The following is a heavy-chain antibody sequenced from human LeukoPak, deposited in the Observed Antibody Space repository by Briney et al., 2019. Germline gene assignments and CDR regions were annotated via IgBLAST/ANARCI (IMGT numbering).Heavy chain of an antibody. V-gene: IGHV3-23*01. CDR2: ISGSGGST. CDR1: GFAFSSYA. J-gene: IGHJ4*02. CDR3: AKGSSGGIAVAGFPY. Sequence: PGGSLRLSCAASGFAFSSYAMSWVRQAPGKGLERVSAISGSGGSTYYADSVKGRFTISRDNSKNTLYLQMNSLRAEDTAVYYCAKGSSGGIAVAGFPYWGQGTLVTVSS. D-gene: IGHD6-19*01.